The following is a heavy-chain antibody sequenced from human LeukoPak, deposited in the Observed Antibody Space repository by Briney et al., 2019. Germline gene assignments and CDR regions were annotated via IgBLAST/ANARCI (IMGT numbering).Heavy chain of an antibody. CDR2: INPNSGGT. Sequence: AASVKVSCKASGYTFTGYYMHWVRQAPGQGLEWMGWINPNSGGTNYAQKFRGRVTMTRDTSISTAYMELSRLRSDDTAVYYCAAMTTPILIAAADSYFDYWGQGTLVTVSS. CDR1: GYTFTGYY. D-gene: IGHD6-13*01. V-gene: IGHV1-2*02. CDR3: AAMTTPILIAAADSYFDY. J-gene: IGHJ4*02.